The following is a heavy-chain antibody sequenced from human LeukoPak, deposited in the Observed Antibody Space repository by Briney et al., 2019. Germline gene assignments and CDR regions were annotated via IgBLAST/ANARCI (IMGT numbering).Heavy chain of an antibody. V-gene: IGHV3-53*01. CDR1: GFTFSNYN. Sequence: PGGSLRLPCAASGFTFSNYNMNWVRQAPGKGLEWVSIIYSGGSTFYADSVKGRFTISRDNSKNTLYLQMNSLRAEDTAVYYCARGGSYLSAFDIWGQGTMVTVSS. CDR2: IYSGGST. CDR3: ARGGSYLSAFDI. J-gene: IGHJ3*02. D-gene: IGHD1-26*01.